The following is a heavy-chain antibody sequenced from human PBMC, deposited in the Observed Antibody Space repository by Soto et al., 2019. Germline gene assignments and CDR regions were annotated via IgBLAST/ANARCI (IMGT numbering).Heavy chain of an antibody. J-gene: IGHJ4*02. Sequence: QVQLQESGPGLVKPSQTLSLTCTVSGGSISSGGYYWSWIRQHPGKGLEWIGYIYYSGNTYYNPSLKSRLTISIDTSNNQFSLNLSSVTAADTAVYYCARGVNSLNTAVVVYYFDYWGQGTLVTVSS. V-gene: IGHV4-31*03. D-gene: IGHD5-18*01. CDR2: IYYSGNT. CDR1: GGSISSGGYY. CDR3: ARGVNSLNTAVVVYYFDY.